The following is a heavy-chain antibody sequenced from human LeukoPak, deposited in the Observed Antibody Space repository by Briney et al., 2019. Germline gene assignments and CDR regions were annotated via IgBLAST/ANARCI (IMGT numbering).Heavy chain of an antibody. J-gene: IGHJ4*02. CDR1: GFTFSDYW. Sequence: PGGSLRLSCAASGFTFSDYWMQWVRQAPGKGLEWVANIRQDGNEKYYADSVKGRFTIFRDNAKNSLYLQMNSLRVEDTAVYYCARRYLDHWGQGTLVTVSS. CDR3: ARRYLDH. V-gene: IGHV3-7*03. D-gene: IGHD1-1*01. CDR2: IRQDGNEK.